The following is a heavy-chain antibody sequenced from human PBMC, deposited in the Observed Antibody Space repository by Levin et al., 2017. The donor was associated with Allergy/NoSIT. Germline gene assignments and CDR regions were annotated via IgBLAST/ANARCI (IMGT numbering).Heavy chain of an antibody. CDR2: IYYSGST. J-gene: IGHJ3*02. CDR3: ALSPGGIAVAVAFDI. D-gene: IGHD6-19*01. CDR1: GGSISSSSYY. Sequence: SETLSLTCTVSGGSISSSSYYWGWIRQPPGKGLEWIGSIYYSGSTYYNPSLKSRVTISVDTSKNQFSLKLSSVTAADTAVYYCALSPGGIAVAVAFDIWGQGTMVTVSS. V-gene: IGHV4-39*01.